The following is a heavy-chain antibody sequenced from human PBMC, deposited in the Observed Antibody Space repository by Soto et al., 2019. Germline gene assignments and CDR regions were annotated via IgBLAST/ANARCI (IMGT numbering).Heavy chain of an antibody. Sequence: GASVKVSCKASGYTFTSYGISWVRQAPGQGLEWMGWISAYNGNANYAQKLQGRVTMTTDTSTSTAYMELRSLRSDDTAVYYCAREGVAGEAYYGMDVWGQGTTVTVSS. CDR3: AREGVAGEAYYGMDV. J-gene: IGHJ6*02. CDR2: ISAYNGNA. D-gene: IGHD2-15*01. V-gene: IGHV1-18*04. CDR1: GYTFTSYG.